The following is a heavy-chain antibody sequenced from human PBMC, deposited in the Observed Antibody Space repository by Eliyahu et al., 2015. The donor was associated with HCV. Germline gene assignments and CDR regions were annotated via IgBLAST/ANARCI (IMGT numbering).Heavy chain of an antibody. J-gene: IGHJ4*01. D-gene: IGHD6-19*01. CDR2: INWSGAIT. CDR3: ARSPNLIAVAGYLDY. Sequence: EVQLVESGGGVVRPGGSLRLSCSASGFTFDDYAMTWVRQAPGKGLEWVSGINWSGAITGYADSVKGRFTISRHNARNSLYLQMNSLGAEDTALYYCARSPNLIAVAGYLDYWGHGTLVTVSS. CDR1: GFTFDDYA. V-gene: IGHV3-20*04.